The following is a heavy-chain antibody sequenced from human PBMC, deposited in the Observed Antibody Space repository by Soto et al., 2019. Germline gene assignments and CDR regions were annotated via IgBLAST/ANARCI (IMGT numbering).Heavy chain of an antibody. Sequence: QVQLQESGPGLVEPSQTLSLTCTVSGGSISGEGYYWSWIRQYSGRGLEWSGYIHYSGSTYYNPSLKSRAIISVDTSKTHFFLILTSVSAAVPAVYPCASAWTATPGSANGFDLWGQGTLVTVSS. V-gene: IGHV4-31*03. D-gene: IGHD3-10*01. J-gene: IGHJ5*02. CDR1: GGSISGEGYY. CDR3: ASAWTATPGSANGFDL. CDR2: IHYSGST.